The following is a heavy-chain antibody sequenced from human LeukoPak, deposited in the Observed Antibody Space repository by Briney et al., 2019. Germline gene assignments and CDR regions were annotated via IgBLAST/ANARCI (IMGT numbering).Heavy chain of an antibody. CDR2: IYSGGNT. V-gene: IGHV3-66*01. Sequence: PGGSLRLSCAASGFTVSSNYMSWVRRAPGKGLEWVSVIYSGGNTYYADSVKGRFTISRDNSKNTLYLQMNSLRAEDTAVYYCARGLSVAARFDYWGQGTLVTVSS. CDR1: GFTVSSNY. CDR3: ARGLSVAARFDY. D-gene: IGHD2-15*01. J-gene: IGHJ4*02.